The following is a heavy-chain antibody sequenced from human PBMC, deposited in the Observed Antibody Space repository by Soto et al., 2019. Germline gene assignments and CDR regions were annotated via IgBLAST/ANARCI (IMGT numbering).Heavy chain of an antibody. CDR1: GGSITVQY. V-gene: IGHV4-59*11. CDR2: IFYSGST. J-gene: IGHJ4*02. D-gene: IGHD2-2*01. Sequence: PSQTLSLTCTVSGGSITVQYWTWVRQPQGKRLEWIGYIFYSGSTNYNPSLKRRVTISVNTPKNQSSRKLTSVTAAETPGYYVGSVCRSGCAPDYWGPGTLVTVSS. CDR3: GSVCRSGCAPDY.